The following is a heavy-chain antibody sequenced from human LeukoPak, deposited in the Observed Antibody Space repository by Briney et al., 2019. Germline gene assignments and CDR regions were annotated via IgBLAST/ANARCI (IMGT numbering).Heavy chain of an antibody. CDR1: GFTFDDYA. CDR3: AKDEVVPGYYYTDV. CDR2: ISWDGGST. D-gene: IGHD2-2*01. Sequence: GGSLRLSCAASGFTFDDYAMHWVRQAPGKGLEWVSLISWDGGSTYYADSVKGRFTISRDNSENTMYLQMNSLNAEDTAVYYCAKDEVVPGYYYTDVWGRGTTVTISS. V-gene: IGHV3-43D*03. J-gene: IGHJ6*03.